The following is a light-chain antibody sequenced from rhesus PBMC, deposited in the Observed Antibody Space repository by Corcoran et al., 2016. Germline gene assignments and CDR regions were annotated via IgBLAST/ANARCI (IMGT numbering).Light chain of an antibody. CDR2: KAS. CDR3: QQYNRAPLT. J-gene: IGKJ4*01. CDR1: QGISSW. V-gene: IGKV1-21*01. Sequence: DIQMTQSPSSLSASVGDRVTITCRASQGISSWLAWYQQKPVKTPKLLIYKASSLQSGVPSRLSGMGSGTDFTLTISSLQPEDFATYYCQQYNRAPLTFGGGTKVEIK.